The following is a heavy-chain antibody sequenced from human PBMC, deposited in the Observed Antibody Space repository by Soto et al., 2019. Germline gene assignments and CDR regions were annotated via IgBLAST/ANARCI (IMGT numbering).Heavy chain of an antibody. CDR1: GFTFSSYA. CDR3: AKEHGSGSCSDY. J-gene: IGHJ4*02. V-gene: IGHV3-23*01. D-gene: IGHD3-10*01. Sequence: EVQLLESGGGLVQPGGSLRLSCAASGFTFSSYAMSWVRQAPGKGLEWVSAISGSGGSTYYADSVKGRFTISRDDSKNTPYPQMNSLRAEDTAVYYCAKEHGSGSCSDYWGQGTLVTVSS. CDR2: ISGSGGST.